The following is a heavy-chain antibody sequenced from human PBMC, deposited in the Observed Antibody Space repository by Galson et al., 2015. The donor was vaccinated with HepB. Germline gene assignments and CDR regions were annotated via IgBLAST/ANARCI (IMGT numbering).Heavy chain of an antibody. D-gene: IGHD3-22*01. J-gene: IGHJ4*02. CDR3: AKGGDSMFGRPVDY. CDR2: ISSSGGTT. V-gene: IGHV3-23*01. CDR1: GFTFNNYA. Sequence: SLRLSCAASGFTFNNYAMNWVRRAPGKGLEWVSSISSSGGTTYYVDSVKGQFTISRDNSKNMVYLQMNSLRAEDTAVYYCAKGGDSMFGRPVDYWGQGTLVTVSS.